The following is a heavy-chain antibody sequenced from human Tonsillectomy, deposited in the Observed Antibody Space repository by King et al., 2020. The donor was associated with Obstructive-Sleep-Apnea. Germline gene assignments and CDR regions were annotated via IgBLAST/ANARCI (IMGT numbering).Heavy chain of an antibody. J-gene: IGHJ4*02. D-gene: IGHD1-26*01. Sequence: VQLVESGGGLVQPGGSLRLSCVASGFTFSNYWMNWVRQAPGKGLEWGATIKQDGSEKYYLDSVKGRFTILRDNAKNSLYLQVNTLIAEDTAVYYCARGRGSYCLDYWGQGTLVTVSS. CDR2: IKQDGSEK. CDR3: ARGRGSYCLDY. CDR1: GFTFSNYW. V-gene: IGHV3-7*01.